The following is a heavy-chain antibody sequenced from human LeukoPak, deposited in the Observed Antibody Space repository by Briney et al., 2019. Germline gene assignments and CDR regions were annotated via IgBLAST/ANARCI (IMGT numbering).Heavy chain of an antibody. J-gene: IGHJ4*02. CDR2: IYYSGST. D-gene: IGHD3-10*01. CDR1: GGSISSSSYY. V-gene: IGHV4-39*01. Sequence: PSETLSLTCTVSGGSISSSSYYWGWIRQPPGKGLEWIGSIYYSGSTYYNPSLKSRATISVDTSKNQFSLKLSSVTAADTAVYYCASYGSGSYYSGLIDYWGQGTLVTVSS. CDR3: ASYGSGSYYSGLIDY.